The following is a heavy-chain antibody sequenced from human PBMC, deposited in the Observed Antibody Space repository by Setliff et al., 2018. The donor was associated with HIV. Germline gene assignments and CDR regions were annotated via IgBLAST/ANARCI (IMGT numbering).Heavy chain of an antibody. CDR1: GESFTDFF. Sequence: PSETLSLTCAVYGESFTDFFWTWIRQSPGRGLEWLGEISHSGSTKQNPTLKSRFNVSVDTSKNQFSLRMNSLTAADTAVYYCARGREAKRDTYYDYFYMDVWSRGTAVTVSS. CDR2: ISHSGST. V-gene: IGHV4-34*01. J-gene: IGHJ6*03. CDR3: ARGREAKRDTYYDYFYMDV. D-gene: IGHD1-26*01.